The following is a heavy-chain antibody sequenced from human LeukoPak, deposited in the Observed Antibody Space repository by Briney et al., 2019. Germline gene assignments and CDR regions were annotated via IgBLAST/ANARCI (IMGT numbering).Heavy chain of an antibody. J-gene: IGHJ6*03. CDR1: GGTFSSYA. V-gene: IGHV1-69*05. CDR2: IIPIFGTA. CDR3: ARGSTVTHYYYYYMDV. Sequence: SVKVSCKASGGTFSSYAISWVRQAPGQGLEWMGGIIPIFGTANYAQKFQGRVTITTDEPTSTAYMELSSLRSEDTAVYYCARGSTVTHYYYYYMDVWGKGTTVTVSS. D-gene: IGHD4-11*01.